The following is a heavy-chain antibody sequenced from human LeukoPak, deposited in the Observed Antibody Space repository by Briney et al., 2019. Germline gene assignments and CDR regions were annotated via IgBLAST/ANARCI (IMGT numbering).Heavy chain of an antibody. Sequence: PSETLSLTCTVSGGSISSYYWSWIRQPAGKGLEWIGRIYTSGSTNYNPSLKSRVTMSVDTSKNQFSLKLSSVTAADTAVYYCARGQLDCSSTSCYTVWFDPWGQGTLVTVSS. CDR2: IYTSGST. J-gene: IGHJ5*02. V-gene: IGHV4-4*07. CDR3: ARGQLDCSSTSCYTVWFDP. D-gene: IGHD2-2*02. CDR1: GGSISSYY.